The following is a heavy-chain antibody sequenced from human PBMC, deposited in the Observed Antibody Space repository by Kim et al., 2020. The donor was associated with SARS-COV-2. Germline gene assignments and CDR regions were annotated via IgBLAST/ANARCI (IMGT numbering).Heavy chain of an antibody. CDR3: ARTYEGYANFYFDS. V-gene: IGHV4-39*01. J-gene: IGHJ4*02. CDR1: GDSISSSHFY. CDR2: IYYNGAT. D-gene: IGHD5-12*01. Sequence: SETLFLTCTVSGDSISSSHFYWGWIRQPPGKELEWIGNIYYNGATYYNPSLKSRVTISLDTSKIQFSLRLFSVTAADTAVYYCARTYEGYANFYFDSWGQGTLVTVSS.